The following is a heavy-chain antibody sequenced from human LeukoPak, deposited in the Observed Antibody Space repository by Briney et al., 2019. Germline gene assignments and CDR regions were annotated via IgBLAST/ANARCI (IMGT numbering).Heavy chain of an antibody. V-gene: IGHV3-21*01. CDR3: ARDLGYYDSSEHFDY. Sequence: TPGGSLRLSCAASGFTFSSYSMNWVRQAPGKGLEWVSSISSSSSYIYYADSVKGRFTISRDNAKNSLYLQMNSLRAEDTAVYYCARDLGYYDSSEHFDYWGQGTLVTVSS. D-gene: IGHD3-22*01. J-gene: IGHJ4*02. CDR1: GFTFSSYS. CDR2: ISSSSSYI.